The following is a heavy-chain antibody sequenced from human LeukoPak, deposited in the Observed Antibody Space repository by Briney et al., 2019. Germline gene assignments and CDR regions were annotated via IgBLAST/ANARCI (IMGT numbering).Heavy chain of an antibody. Sequence: GGSLRLSCAASGFTFRNYWMSWARQAPGKGLEWVAVISYDGSNKYYADSVKGRFTISRDNSKNTLYLQMNSLRAEDTAVYYCAKSDSSSHDYWGQGTLVTVSS. CDR3: AKSDSSSHDY. V-gene: IGHV3-30*18. J-gene: IGHJ4*02. CDR2: ISYDGSNK. CDR1: GFTFRNYW. D-gene: IGHD6-13*01.